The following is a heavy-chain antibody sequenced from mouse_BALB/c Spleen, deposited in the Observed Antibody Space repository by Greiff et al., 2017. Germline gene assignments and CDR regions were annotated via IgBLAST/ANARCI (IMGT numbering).Heavy chain of an antibody. D-gene: IGHD2-4*01. Sequence: DVKLVESGGDLVKPGGSLKLSCAASGFTFSSYGMSWVRQTPDKRLEWVATISSGGSYTYYPDSVKGRFTISRDNAKNTLYLQMSSLKSEDTAMYYCARLGITDYFDYWGQGTTLTVSS. J-gene: IGHJ2*01. CDR3: ARLGITDYFDY. V-gene: IGHV5-6*02. CDR2: ISSGGSYT. CDR1: GFTFSSYG.